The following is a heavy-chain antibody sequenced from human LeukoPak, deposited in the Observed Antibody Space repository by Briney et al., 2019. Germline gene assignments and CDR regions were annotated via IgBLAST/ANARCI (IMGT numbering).Heavy chain of an antibody. J-gene: IGHJ4*02. CDR1: GFTFSSYP. CDR2: ISYDGSKK. Sequence: GGSLRLSCAASGFTFSSYPLHWVRQVPGKGLEWVAVISYDGSKKYYADSVKGRFTISRDNSKNTLYLQMNSLRPEDTAVYYCARDFGAGWEEPKYSFDYWGQGILVTVSS. D-gene: IGHD3-10*01. CDR3: ARDFGAGWEEPKYSFDY. V-gene: IGHV3-30-3*01.